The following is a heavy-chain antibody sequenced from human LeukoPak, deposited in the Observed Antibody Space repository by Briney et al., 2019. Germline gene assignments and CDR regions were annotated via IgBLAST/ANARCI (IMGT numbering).Heavy chain of an antibody. Sequence: GGSLRLSCAASGFSFTIYSMNWVRQAPGKGLEWVSFIIDSGRVTYYADSGKGRFTTSRHTATNSLYLQMTSLRAEDTAVYYCGRDRRQIYYGVDVWGQGTTVTVSS. CDR1: GFSFTIYS. J-gene: IGHJ6*02. V-gene: IGHV3-48*01. CDR2: IIDSGRVT. CDR3: GRDRRQIYYGVDV.